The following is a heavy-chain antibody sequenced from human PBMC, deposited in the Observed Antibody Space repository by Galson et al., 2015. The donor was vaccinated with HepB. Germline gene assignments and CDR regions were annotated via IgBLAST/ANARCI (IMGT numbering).Heavy chain of an antibody. CDR3: AREKRITIFGVVIIHHGMDV. Sequence: SLRLSCAASGFTFSSYEMNWVRQAPGKGLEWVSYISSSGSTIYYADSVKGRFTISRDNAKNSLYLQMNSLRAEDTAVYYCAREKRITIFGVVIIHHGMDVWGQGTTVTVSS. V-gene: IGHV3-48*03. CDR1: GFTFSSYE. D-gene: IGHD3-3*01. CDR2: ISSSGSTI. J-gene: IGHJ6*02.